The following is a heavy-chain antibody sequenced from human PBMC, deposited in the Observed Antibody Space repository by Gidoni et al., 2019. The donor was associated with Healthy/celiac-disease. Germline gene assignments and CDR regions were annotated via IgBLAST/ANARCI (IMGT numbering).Heavy chain of an antibody. V-gene: IGHV3-13*05. CDR2: IGTAGDP. J-gene: IGHJ4*02. CDR1: GFTFSSYD. D-gene: IGHD6-19*01. Sequence: EVQLVESGGGLVQPGGSLSLSCAASGFTFSSYDMHWVRQATGKGLEWVSAIGTAGDPYYPGSVKGRFTISRENAKNSLYLQMNSLRAGDTAVYYCARGTTSSGENYYFDYWGQGTLVTVSS. CDR3: ARGTTSSGENYYFDY.